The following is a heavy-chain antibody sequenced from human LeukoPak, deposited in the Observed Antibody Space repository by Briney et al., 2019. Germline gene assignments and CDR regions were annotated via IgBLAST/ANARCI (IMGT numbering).Heavy chain of an antibody. J-gene: IGHJ4*02. V-gene: IGHV3-7*01. CDR1: GFTFSSYW. Sequence: GGSLRLSCAASGFTFSSYWMSWVRQAPGKGLEWVANIKQDGSEKNYVDSVKGRFTTSRDNAKNSLYLQMNSLRAEDTAVYYCAREGRVSGYDFDSWGQGTLVTVSS. CDR2: IKQDGSEK. CDR3: AREGRVSGYDFDS. D-gene: IGHD5-12*01.